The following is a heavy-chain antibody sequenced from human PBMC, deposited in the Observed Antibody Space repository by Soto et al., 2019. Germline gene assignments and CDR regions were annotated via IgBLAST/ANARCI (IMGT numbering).Heavy chain of an antibody. J-gene: IGHJ4*02. CDR2: ISAYNGNT. CDR3: ARANSFHIAAAGTRSRWSDY. CDR1: GYTFTSYG. D-gene: IGHD6-13*01. Sequence: ASVKVSCKASGYTFTSYGISWVRQAPGQGLEWMGWISAYNGNTNYAQKLQGRVTMTTDTSTSTAYMELRSLRSDDTAVYYCARANSFHIAAAGTRSRWSDYWGQGTLVTVSS. V-gene: IGHV1-18*01.